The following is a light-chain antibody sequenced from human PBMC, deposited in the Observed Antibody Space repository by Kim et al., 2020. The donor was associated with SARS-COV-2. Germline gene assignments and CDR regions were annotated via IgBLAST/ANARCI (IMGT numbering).Light chain of an antibody. J-gene: IGLJ3*02. CDR3: NSRDSSGNHRWV. V-gene: IGLV3-19*01. CDR2: GKN. CDR1: SLRSYY. Sequence: SSELTQDPAVSVALGQTVRITCQGDSLRSYYASWYQQKPGQAPVLVIYGKNNRPSGIPDRFYGSSSGNTASLTITGAQAEDEADYYCNSRDSSGNHRWVFGGGTKLTVL.